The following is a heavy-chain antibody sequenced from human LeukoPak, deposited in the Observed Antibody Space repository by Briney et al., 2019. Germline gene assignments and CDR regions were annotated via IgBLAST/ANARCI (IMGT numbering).Heavy chain of an antibody. CDR3: AKVGRKYNWFDT. Sequence: SQTLSLTCTVSGGSIASDDNYWGWIRQHPGKGLEWIGHIYFSGTTHYNPSLAGRSVISVATSDNQFSLKLTYVTAADTAVYYCAKVGRKYNWFDTWGQGTLVTVSP. V-gene: IGHV4-30-4*08. CDR2: IYFSGTT. CDR1: GGSIASDDNY. J-gene: IGHJ5*02. D-gene: IGHD1-14*01.